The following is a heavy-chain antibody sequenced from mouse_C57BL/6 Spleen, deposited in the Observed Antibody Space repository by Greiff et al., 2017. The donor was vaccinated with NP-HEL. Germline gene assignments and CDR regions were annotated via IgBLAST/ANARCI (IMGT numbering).Heavy chain of an antibody. CDR2: ISSGGSYT. V-gene: IGHV5-6*01. J-gene: IGHJ1*03. D-gene: IGHD2-4*01. Sequence: EVQLVESGGDLVKPGGSLKLSCAASGFTFSSYGMSWVRQTPDKRLEWVATISSGGSYTYYPDSVKGRFTISRDNAKNTLYLQMSSLKSEDTAMYYCASYYDYDGYVDVWGTGTTVTVSS. CDR1: GFTFSSYG. CDR3: ASYYDYDGYVDV.